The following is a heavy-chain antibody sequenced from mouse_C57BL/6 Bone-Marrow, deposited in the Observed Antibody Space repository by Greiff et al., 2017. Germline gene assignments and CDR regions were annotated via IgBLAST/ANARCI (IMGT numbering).Heavy chain of an antibody. CDR2: IDPSDSYT. CDR3: ARAMITTFFDY. D-gene: IGHD2-4*01. J-gene: IGHJ2*01. CDR1: GYTFTSYW. Sequence: VQLQQPGAELVRPGTSVKLSCKASGYTFTSYWMHWVKQRPGQGLEWIGVIDPSDSYTNYNQKFKSKATLTVDTSSSTAYMQLSSLTSEDSAVYYCARAMITTFFDYWGQGTTLTVSS. V-gene: IGHV1-59*01.